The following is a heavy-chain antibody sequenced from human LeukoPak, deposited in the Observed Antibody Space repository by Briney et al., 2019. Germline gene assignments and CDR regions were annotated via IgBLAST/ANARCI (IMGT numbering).Heavy chain of an antibody. Sequence: SQTLSLTCVISGDSVSSNSAAWNWLRQSPSRGLEWLGRTYCRSKCYSEYALSLKSRITINPDTSKKQFSLQLNSVTPDDTAVYYCAREAPRFDPWRQGTLVTVSS. CDR3: AREAPRFDP. CDR2: TYCRSKCYS. V-gene: IGHV6-1*01. J-gene: IGHJ5*02. CDR1: GDSVSSNSAA.